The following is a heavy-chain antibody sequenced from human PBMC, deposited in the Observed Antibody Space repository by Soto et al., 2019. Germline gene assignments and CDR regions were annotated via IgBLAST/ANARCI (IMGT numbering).Heavy chain of an antibody. V-gene: IGHV1-2*06. CDR3: ARYSSGWREYYYYYYGMDV. D-gene: IGHD6-19*01. CDR1: GYSFTDYH. J-gene: IGHJ6*02. Sequence: ASVKVSCKASGYSFTDYHIHWVRQAPGQGLEWLGRINPKSGGTSTAQKFQGRVTMTRDTSISTAYMELSRLRSDDTAVYYCARYSSGWREYYYYYYGMDVWGQGTTVTVSS. CDR2: INPKSGGT.